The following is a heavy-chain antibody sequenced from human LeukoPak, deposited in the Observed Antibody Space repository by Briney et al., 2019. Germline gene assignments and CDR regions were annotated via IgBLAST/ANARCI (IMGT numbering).Heavy chain of an antibody. CDR1: GFTFSSYE. CDR3: AREKYYYNSSGYYGY. CDR2: ISSSGSTI. V-gene: IGHV3-48*03. Sequence: GGSLRLSCAASGFTFSSYEMNWVRQAPGKGLEWVSYISSSGSTIYYADSVKGRFTISRDNAKNSLYLQMNSLRAEDTAVYYCAREKYYYNSSGYYGYWGQGTLVTVSS. D-gene: IGHD3-22*01. J-gene: IGHJ4*02.